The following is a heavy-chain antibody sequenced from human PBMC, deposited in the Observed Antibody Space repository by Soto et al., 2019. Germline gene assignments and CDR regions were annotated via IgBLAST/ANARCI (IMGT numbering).Heavy chain of an antibody. CDR2: ISAYNGNT. D-gene: IGHD5-12*01. CDR3: AKGPIPGYSGYGPWEFDP. CDR1: GYTFTSYG. V-gene: IGHV1-18*01. Sequence: ASVKVSCKASGYTFTSYGISWVRQAPGQELEWMGWISAYNGNTNYAQKLQGRVTMTTDTSTSTAYMELRSLRSDDTAVYYCAKGPIPGYSGYGPWEFDPWGQGTLVTVSS. J-gene: IGHJ5*02.